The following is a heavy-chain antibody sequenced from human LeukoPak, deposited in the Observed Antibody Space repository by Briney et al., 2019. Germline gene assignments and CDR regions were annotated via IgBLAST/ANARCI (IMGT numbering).Heavy chain of an antibody. D-gene: IGHD2-15*01. J-gene: IGHJ6*03. CDR2: IYNSGRA. CDR1: GGSISSYS. CDR3: ARASKDEVVAPRTFFGYYYMDV. Sequence: PSETLSLTCTVSGGSISSYSWSGIRQPPGKGLEWIAYIYNSGRASYNPSLKSRVTISLDTSKNQFSLKLSSVTAADTAVYYCARASKDEVVAPRTFFGYYYMDVWGKGTTVTVSS. V-gene: IGHV4-59*01.